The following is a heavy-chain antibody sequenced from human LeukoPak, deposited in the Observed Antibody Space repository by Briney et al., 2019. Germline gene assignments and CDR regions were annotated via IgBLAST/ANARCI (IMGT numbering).Heavy chain of an antibody. CDR1: GFTFSSYA. J-gene: IGHJ3*02. CDR3: ARECSGGSCWDAFDI. Sequence: GGSLRLSCAASGFTFSSYAMHWVRQAPGKGLEWVAVISYDGSNKYYADSVKGRFTISRDNSKNTLYLQMNSLRAEGTAVYYCARECSGGSCWDAFDIWGQGTMVTVSS. CDR2: ISYDGSNK. V-gene: IGHV3-30-3*01. D-gene: IGHD2-15*01.